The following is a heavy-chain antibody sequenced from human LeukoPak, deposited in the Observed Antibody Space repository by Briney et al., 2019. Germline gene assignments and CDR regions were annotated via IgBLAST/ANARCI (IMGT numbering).Heavy chain of an antibody. CDR3: ATHRGYSYGTAEDFDY. Sequence: PGGSLRLSCAASGFTFSHYWMSWDRQAPGKGLEWVANIKQDGSEKYYVDSVKGRFTISRDNAKNSLYLQMNSLRAEDTALYYCATHRGYSYGTAEDFDYWGQGTLVTVSS. V-gene: IGHV3-7*01. CDR1: GFTFSHYW. D-gene: IGHD5-18*01. J-gene: IGHJ4*02. CDR2: IKQDGSEK.